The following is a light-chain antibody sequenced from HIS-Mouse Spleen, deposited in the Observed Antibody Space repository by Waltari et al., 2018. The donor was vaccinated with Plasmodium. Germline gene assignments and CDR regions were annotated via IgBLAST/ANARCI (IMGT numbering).Light chain of an antibody. Sequence: QSALTQPASVSGSPGQSITISCTGTSSDVGSYNLVSWYQQHPGKAPKLMIYEGSKRPSGVFKRFSGSKSGNTASLTISGLQAEDEADYYFCSYAGSSTSPWVFGGGTKLTVL. CDR3: CSYAGSSTSPWV. CDR1: SSDVGSYNL. V-gene: IGLV2-23*01. J-gene: IGLJ3*02. CDR2: EGS.